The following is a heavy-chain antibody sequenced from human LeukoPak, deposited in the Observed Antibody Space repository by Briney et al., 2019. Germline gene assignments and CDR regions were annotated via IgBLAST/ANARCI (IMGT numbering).Heavy chain of an antibody. V-gene: IGHV1-69*05. CDR2: IIPIFGTA. D-gene: IGHD3-9*01. Sequence: SVKVSCKASGGTFSSYAISWVRQAPGQGLEWMGGIIPIFGTANYAQKFQGRVTITTDESTSTAYMELSSLRSEDTAVYYCARQGYDILTWYYFDYWGQGTLVTVSS. J-gene: IGHJ4*02. CDR1: GGTFSSYA. CDR3: ARQGYDILTWYYFDY.